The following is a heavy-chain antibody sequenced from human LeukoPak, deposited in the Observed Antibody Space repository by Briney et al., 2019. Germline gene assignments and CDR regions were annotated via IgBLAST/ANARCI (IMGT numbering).Heavy chain of an antibody. D-gene: IGHD2-15*01. CDR3: ASGYCSGGSCSALDI. V-gene: IGHV4-38-2*02. Sequence: SETLSLTCTVSGYSISSGYYWGWIRQPPGKGLEWIGSINHSGSTNYNPSLKSRVTISVDTSKNQFSLKLSSVTAADTAVYYCASGYCSGGSCSALDIWGQGTMVTVSS. J-gene: IGHJ3*02. CDR1: GYSISSGYY. CDR2: INHSGST.